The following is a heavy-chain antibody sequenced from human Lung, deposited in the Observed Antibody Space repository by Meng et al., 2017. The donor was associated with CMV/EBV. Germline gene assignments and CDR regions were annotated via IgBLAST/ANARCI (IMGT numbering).Heavy chain of an antibody. Sequence: GGSLRLXXAASGFTFSSYEMNWVRQAPGKGLEWVSYISSSGSTIYYADSVKGRFTISRDNSKNTLYLQMNSLRAEDTAVYYCAKGGDYDSSGDYWGQGTLVTVSS. CDR3: AKGGDYDSSGDY. CDR2: ISSSGSTI. D-gene: IGHD3-22*01. V-gene: IGHV3-48*03. J-gene: IGHJ4*02. CDR1: GFTFSSYE.